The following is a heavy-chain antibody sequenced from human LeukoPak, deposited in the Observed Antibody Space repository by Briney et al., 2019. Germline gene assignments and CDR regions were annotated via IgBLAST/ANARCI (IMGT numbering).Heavy chain of an antibody. J-gene: IGHJ6*03. CDR2: VSGSGDST. D-gene: IGHD5/OR15-5a*01. Sequence: GGSLRLSCAASGFTFNSYAMTWVRQAPGKGLEWVSSVSGSGDSTYYADSVKGRFTISRDDSKDTLYLQMNGLRAEDTAVYYCAKGLHYYYYMDVWGKGTTVTVSS. CDR1: GFTFNSYA. V-gene: IGHV3-23*01. CDR3: AKGLHYYYYMDV.